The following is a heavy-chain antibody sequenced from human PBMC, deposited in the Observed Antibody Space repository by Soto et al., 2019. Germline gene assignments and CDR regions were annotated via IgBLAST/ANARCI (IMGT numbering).Heavy chain of an antibody. CDR1: GGSISSYY. D-gene: IGHD6-13*01. J-gene: IGHJ4*02. V-gene: IGHV4-59*01. CDR2: NYYSGST. Sequence: QVQLQESGPGLVKPSETLSLTCTVSGGSISSYYWSWIRQPPGKGLEWIGYNYYSGSTNYNPSLKSRVTISVDTSKNQFSLKLSSVTAADTAVYYCARHAGYSSSWYTDWGQGTLVTVSS. CDR3: ARHAGYSSSWYTD.